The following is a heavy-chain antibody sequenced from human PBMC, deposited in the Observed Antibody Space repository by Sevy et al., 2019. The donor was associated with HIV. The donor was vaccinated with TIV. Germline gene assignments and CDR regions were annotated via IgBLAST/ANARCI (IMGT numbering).Heavy chain of an antibody. Sequence: GGSLRLSCVASGFTFSDHYMEWVRQAPGKGLEWVGRTRNKADGYTTEYAASVKGRFTIPRDESKNSLYVQMNSLKAEDTPVYYCATQAGIAAAGRVFDYWGQGTLVTVSS. D-gene: IGHD6-13*01. CDR1: GFTFSDHY. J-gene: IGHJ4*02. CDR3: ATQAGIAAAGRVFDY. CDR2: TRNKADGYTT. V-gene: IGHV3-72*01.